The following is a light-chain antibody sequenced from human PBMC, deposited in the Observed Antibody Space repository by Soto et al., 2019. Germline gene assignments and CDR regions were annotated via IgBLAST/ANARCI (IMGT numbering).Light chain of an antibody. Sequence: QCALTQPASVSGSPGQSITISCTRTSGDIGSYNLLFWYQQHAGKAPKLMIYEDTKRPSGVSDRFSASKSGTTASLTISGLEAEDEADYYCCSYAGRNSWVFGGGTKVTV. CDR2: EDT. V-gene: IGLV2-23*01. J-gene: IGLJ3*02. CDR3: CSYAGRNSWV. CDR1: SGDIGSYNL.